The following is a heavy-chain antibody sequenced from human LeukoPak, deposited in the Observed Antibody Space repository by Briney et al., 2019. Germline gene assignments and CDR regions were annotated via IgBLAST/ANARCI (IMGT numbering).Heavy chain of an antibody. J-gene: IGHJ4*02. CDR1: GGSISSYY. CDR2: IYTSGST. Sequence: PSETLSLTCTVSGGSISSYYWSWIRQPAGKGLEWIGRIYTSGSTNYNPSLKSRVTMSVDTSKNQFSLELSSVTAADTAVYYCARVQRITIFGVVYYFDYWGQGTLVTVSS. CDR3: ARVQRITIFGVVYYFDY. D-gene: IGHD3-3*01. V-gene: IGHV4-4*07.